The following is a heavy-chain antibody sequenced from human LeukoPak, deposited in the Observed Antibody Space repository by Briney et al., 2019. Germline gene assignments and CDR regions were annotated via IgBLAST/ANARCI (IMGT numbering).Heavy chain of an antibody. D-gene: IGHD5-18*01. CDR3: AKDNTAMVFRDAFDI. Sequence: TGGSLRLSCAASGFTFSSYGMHWVRQAPGKGLGWVAVIWYDGSNKYYADSVKGRFTISRDNSKNTLYLQMNSLRAEDTAVYYCAKDNTAMVFRDAFDIWGQGTMVTVSS. V-gene: IGHV3-33*06. CDR2: IWYDGSNK. CDR1: GFTFSSYG. J-gene: IGHJ3*02.